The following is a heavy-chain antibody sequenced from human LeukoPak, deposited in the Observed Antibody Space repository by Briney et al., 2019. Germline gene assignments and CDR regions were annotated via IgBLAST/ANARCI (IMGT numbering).Heavy chain of an antibody. CDR1: GFTFSSYG. CDR3: ARGSVYDSSGYYYKPLYYFDY. Sequence: PGGSLRLSCAASGFTFSSYGMHWVRQGPGKGLVWVAVIWYDGRNKNYAVSVTSRFPISRDNSKITMYLQTNSLRAEDTAVYYCARGSVYDSSGYYYKPLYYFDYWGQGTLVTVSS. J-gene: IGHJ4*01. D-gene: IGHD3-22*01. V-gene: IGHV3-33*01. CDR2: IWYDGRNK.